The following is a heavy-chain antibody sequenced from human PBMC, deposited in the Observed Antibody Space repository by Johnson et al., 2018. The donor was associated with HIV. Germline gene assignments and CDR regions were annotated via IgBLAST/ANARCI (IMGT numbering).Heavy chain of an antibody. Sequence: VQLVESGGDLVKAGGSLRLSCAASGSTFSDYYMSWIRQAPGKGLEWVSYISGSGGTIYYADSVKGRFTISRDNAKNSLYLQMNSLRAEDTAVYYCARDTYYYDSSGYLDAFDIWGQGTMVTVSS. CDR1: GSTFSDYY. V-gene: IGHV3-11*04. J-gene: IGHJ3*02. CDR2: ISGSGGTI. D-gene: IGHD3-22*01. CDR3: ARDTYYYDSSGYLDAFDI.